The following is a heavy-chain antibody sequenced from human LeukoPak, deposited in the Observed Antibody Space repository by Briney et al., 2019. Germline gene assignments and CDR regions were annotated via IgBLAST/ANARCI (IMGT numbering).Heavy chain of an antibody. D-gene: IGHD2-2*01. J-gene: IGHJ4*02. CDR3: AREARCSSTSCYLGY. V-gene: IGHV4-4*07. CDR2: IYTSGST. CDR1: GGSISSYY. Sequence: KPSETLSLTCTVSGGSISSYYWSWIRQPAGKGLEWIGRIYTSGSTNYNPSLKSRVTMSVDTSKNQFSLKLSSVTAADTAVYYCAREARCSSTSCYLGYWGQGTLVTVSS.